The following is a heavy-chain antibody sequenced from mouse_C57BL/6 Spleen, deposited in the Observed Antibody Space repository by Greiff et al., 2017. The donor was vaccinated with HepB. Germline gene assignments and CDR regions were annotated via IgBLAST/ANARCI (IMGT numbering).Heavy chain of an antibody. CDR3: ARRGGRYAMDY. CDR1: GYTFTSYG. Sequence: VHLVESGAELARPGASVKLSCKASGYTFTSYGISWVKQRTGQGLEWIGEIYPRSGNTYYNEKFKGKATLTADKSSSTAYMELRSLTSEDSAVYFCARRGGRYAMDYWGQGTSVTVSS. D-gene: IGHD1-1*02. CDR2: IYPRSGNT. J-gene: IGHJ4*01. V-gene: IGHV1-81*01.